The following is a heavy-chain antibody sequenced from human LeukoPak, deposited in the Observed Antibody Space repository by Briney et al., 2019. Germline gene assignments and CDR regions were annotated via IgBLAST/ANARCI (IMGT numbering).Heavy chain of an antibody. CDR2: ISGSGDNT. Sequence: GGSLRVSCAASGFTFSNHAMSWVRQAPGKGLEWVSAISGSGDNTYYADSVKGRFTISRDNSKNTLYLQMTNVRVEDTAVYYCARDPPGIAASVSGGWGQGTLATVSS. D-gene: IGHD6-13*01. CDR1: GFTFSNHA. CDR3: ARDPPGIAASVSGG. V-gene: IGHV3-23*01. J-gene: IGHJ4*02.